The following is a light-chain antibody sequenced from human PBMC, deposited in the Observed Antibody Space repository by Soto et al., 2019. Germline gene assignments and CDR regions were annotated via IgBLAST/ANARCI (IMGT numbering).Light chain of an antibody. Sequence: EVVITPSPATRCVSPGGRDTLSCRASQSLSSNLAWYQQKPGQAPRLLIFGAASRATGIPDRFSGRGSGTDFTLTISRLEPEDFAVYYCQQYGSSSTFGQGTKVDIK. CDR1: QSLSSN. V-gene: IGKV3-20*01. J-gene: IGKJ1*01. CDR3: QQYGSSST. CDR2: GAA.